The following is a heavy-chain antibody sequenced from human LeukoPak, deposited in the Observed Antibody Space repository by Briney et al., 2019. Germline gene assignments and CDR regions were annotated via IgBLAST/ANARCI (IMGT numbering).Heavy chain of an antibody. D-gene: IGHD5-12*01. CDR3: ARGGFRSGYGTLYYFDY. Sequence: ASVKVSCKASGYTFTSYGISWVRQAPGQGLEWMGWLSAYNGNTNYAQKLQGRVTMTTDTSTSTAYMELRSLRSDDTAVYYCARGGFRSGYGTLYYFDYWGQGTLVTVSS. CDR1: GYTFTSYG. V-gene: IGHV1-18*01. J-gene: IGHJ4*02. CDR2: LSAYNGNT.